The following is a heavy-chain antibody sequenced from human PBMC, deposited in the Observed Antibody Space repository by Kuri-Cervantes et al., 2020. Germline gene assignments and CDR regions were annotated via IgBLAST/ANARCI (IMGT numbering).Heavy chain of an antibody. CDR2: ISAYNGNT. V-gene: IGHV1-18*01. Sequence: ASVKLSCRASGYTFTSYGISWVRQAPGQGLEWMGWISAYNGNTNYAQKLQGRVTMTTDTSTSTAYMELRSLRSDDTAVYYWAEVNWNYGIWFDPWGQGTLVTVSS. CDR3: AEVNWNYGIWFDP. J-gene: IGHJ5*02. D-gene: IGHD1-7*01. CDR1: GYTFTSYG.